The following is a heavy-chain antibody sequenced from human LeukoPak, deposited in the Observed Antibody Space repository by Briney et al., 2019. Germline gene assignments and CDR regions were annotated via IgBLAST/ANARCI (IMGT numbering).Heavy chain of an antibody. CDR1: GFSFSTYG. J-gene: IGHJ5*02. Sequence: PGGSLRLSCAASGFSFSTYGMSWVRQAPGKGLEWVSGVSGSGGSACYADSVKGRFTISRDNSKNTVYLHMNSLRAEDTAVYFCARSVAPTVTVARGIGPWGQGTLVTVSS. CDR3: ARSVAPTVTVARGIGP. CDR2: VSGSGGSA. V-gene: IGHV3-23*01. D-gene: IGHD4-17*01.